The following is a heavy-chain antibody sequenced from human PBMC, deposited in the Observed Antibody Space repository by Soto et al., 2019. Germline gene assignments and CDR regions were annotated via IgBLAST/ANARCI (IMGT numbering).Heavy chain of an antibody. V-gene: IGHV2-5*01. CDR3: AHYEVLTGYFDY. CDR2: IYWNDDK. Sequence: QITLKESGPTLVQPTQTLTLTCAFSGFSLSTSGVGVGWIRQPPGKALEWLALIYWNDDKRYSPSLKNRLTLTKDTSKNLVVLTMTNMDPADTATYYCAHYEVLTGYFDYWGQGTLVTVSS. J-gene: IGHJ4*02. D-gene: IGHD3-9*01. CDR1: GFSLSTSGVG.